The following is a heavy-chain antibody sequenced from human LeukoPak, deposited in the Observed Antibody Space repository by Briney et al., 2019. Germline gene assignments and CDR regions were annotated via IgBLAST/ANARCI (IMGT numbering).Heavy chain of an antibody. CDR1: GYTFTSYG. CDR3: ARDPPTQLLWFGELLAV. D-gene: IGHD3-10*01. CDR2: ISAYNGNT. J-gene: IGHJ4*02. Sequence: ASVKVSYKASGYTFTSYGISWVPQAPGQRLEWMGWISAYNGNTNYAQKLQGRVTMTTDTYTSTAYMELRSLRSDDTAVYYCARDPPTQLLWFGELLAVWGQGTLVTVSS. V-gene: IGHV1-18*01.